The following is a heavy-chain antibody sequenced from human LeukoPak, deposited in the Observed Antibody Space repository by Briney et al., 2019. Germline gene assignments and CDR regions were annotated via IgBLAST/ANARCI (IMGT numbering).Heavy chain of an antibody. CDR3: AREVSWKGWLQYDY. V-gene: IGHV1-69*13. CDR1: GGTFSSYA. Sequence: SVKVSCKASGGTFSSYAISWVRQAPGQGLEWMGGIIPIFGTANYAQKFQGRVTITADESTSTAYMELSSLRSEDTAVYYCAREVSWKGWLQYDYWGQGTLVTVSS. D-gene: IGHD5-24*01. CDR2: IIPIFGTA. J-gene: IGHJ4*02.